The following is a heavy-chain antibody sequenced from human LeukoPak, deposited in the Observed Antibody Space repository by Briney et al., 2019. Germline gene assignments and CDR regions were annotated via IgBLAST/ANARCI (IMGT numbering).Heavy chain of an antibody. J-gene: IGHJ3*02. CDR3: ARDSSNFDYYDSSGYAFDI. V-gene: IGHV4-59*12. CDR1: GGSISSYY. Sequence: SETLSLTCTVSGGSISSYYWSWIRQPPGKGLEWIGYIYYSGSTNYNPSLKSRVTISVGTSKNQFSLKLNSVTAADTAVYYCARDSSNFDYYDSSGYAFDIWGQGTMVTVSS. D-gene: IGHD3-22*01. CDR2: IYYSGST.